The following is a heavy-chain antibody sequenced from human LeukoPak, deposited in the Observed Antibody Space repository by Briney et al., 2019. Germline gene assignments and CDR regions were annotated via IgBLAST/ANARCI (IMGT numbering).Heavy chain of an antibody. Sequence: PSETLSLTCTVSGGSISSSSYYWGWIRQPPGKGLEWIGSIYYSGSTYYNPSLKSRVTISVDTSKNQFSLKLSSVTAADTAVYYCARHLTTVTHRGRFDPWGQGTLVTVSS. V-gene: IGHV4-39*01. CDR1: GGSISSSSYY. CDR2: IYYSGST. D-gene: IGHD4-17*01. J-gene: IGHJ5*02. CDR3: ARHLTTVTHRGRFDP.